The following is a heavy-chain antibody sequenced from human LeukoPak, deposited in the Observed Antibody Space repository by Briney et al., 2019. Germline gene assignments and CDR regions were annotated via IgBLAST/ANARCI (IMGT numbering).Heavy chain of an antibody. CDR2: ISSSGSTI. CDR1: GFTLSIYE. D-gene: IGHD6-19*01. V-gene: IGHV3-48*03. J-gene: IGHJ4*02. Sequence: GGSLRLFCAPSGFTLSIYEMNWVRQAPGKGLEWVSYISSSGSTIYYADSVKGRFTLSRDNAKNSLYLQMNSLRAEDTAVYYCARVLGVAVAGNDYWGQGTLVTVSS. CDR3: ARVLGVAVAGNDY.